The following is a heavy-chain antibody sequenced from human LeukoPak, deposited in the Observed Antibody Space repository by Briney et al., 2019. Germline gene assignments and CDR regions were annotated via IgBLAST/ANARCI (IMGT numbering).Heavy chain of an antibody. D-gene: IGHD6-13*01. CDR1: GGSISSYY. J-gene: IGHJ4*02. Sequence: PSETLSLTCTVSGGSISSYYWSWIRQPPGKGLEWIGYIYYSESTNHNPSLKSRVTISVDTSKNQFSLKLSSVTAADTAVYYCARDRAAAGLDYWGQGTLVTVSS. CDR2: IYYSEST. CDR3: ARDRAAAGLDY. V-gene: IGHV4-59*01.